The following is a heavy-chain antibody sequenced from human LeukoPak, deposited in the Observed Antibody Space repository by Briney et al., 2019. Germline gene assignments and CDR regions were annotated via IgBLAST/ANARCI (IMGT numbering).Heavy chain of an antibody. CDR2: ISSIGTTI. CDR3: ARGNELLWFGGYYYYMDV. V-gene: IGHV3-48*03. CDR1: GFTFSSYE. D-gene: IGHD3-10*01. J-gene: IGHJ6*03. Sequence: GGSLRLSFAASGFTFSSYEVNWVRQAPGKGLEWVSYISSIGTTIYYADSVKGRFIISRDNAKNSLYLQMNSLRAEDTAVYYCARGNELLWFGGYYYYMDVWGKGTTVTISS.